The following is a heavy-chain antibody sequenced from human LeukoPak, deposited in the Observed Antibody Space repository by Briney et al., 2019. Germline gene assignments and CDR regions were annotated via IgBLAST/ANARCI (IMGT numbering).Heavy chain of an antibody. CDR1: GGSISSGGYY. Sequence: SETLSLTCTVSGGSISSGGYYWSWIRQHPGKGLEWIGYTYYSGSTYYNPSLKSRVTISVDTSKNQFSLKLSSVTAADTAVYYCARMGPSGSYYYYYGMDVWGQGTTVTVSS. J-gene: IGHJ6*02. CDR3: ARMGPSGSYYYYYGMDV. CDR2: TYYSGST. D-gene: IGHD3-10*01. V-gene: IGHV4-31*03.